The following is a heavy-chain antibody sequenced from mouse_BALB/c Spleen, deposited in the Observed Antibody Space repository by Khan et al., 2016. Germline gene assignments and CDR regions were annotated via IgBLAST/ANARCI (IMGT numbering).Heavy chain of an antibody. J-gene: IGHJ1*01. CDR2: INTYSGES. Sequence: QIQLVQSGPELKKPGKTVKISCKASGYTFTNYGMNWVKQAPGKGLKWMGWINTYSGESTYADDFKGRFAFSLETSANTAYLQINNLKTEDTATYVCARYRYYYGSSRYCAFWGAGTTVTVSS. CDR1: GYTFTNYG. D-gene: IGHD1-1*01. V-gene: IGHV9-3-1*01. CDR3: ARYRYYYGSSRYCAF.